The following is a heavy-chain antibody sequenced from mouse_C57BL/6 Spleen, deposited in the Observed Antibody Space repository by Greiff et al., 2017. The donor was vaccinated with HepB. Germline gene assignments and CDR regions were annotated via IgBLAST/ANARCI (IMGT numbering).Heavy chain of an antibody. D-gene: IGHD1-1*01. CDR1: GYTFTSYW. V-gene: IGHV1-53*01. CDR2: INPSNGGT. J-gene: IGHJ2*01. CDR3: ARGDYYKAYYFDY. Sequence: VQLQQPGTELVKPGASVKLSCKASGYTFTSYWMHWVKQRPGQGLEWIGNINPSNGGTNYNEKFKSKATLTVDKSSSTAYMQLSSLTSEDSAVYYCARGDYYKAYYFDYWGQGTTLTVSS.